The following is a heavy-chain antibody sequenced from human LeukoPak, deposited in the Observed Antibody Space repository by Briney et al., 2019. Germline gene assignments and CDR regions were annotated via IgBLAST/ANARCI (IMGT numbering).Heavy chain of an antibody. CDR3: AKVRSSGWSYDAFDI. J-gene: IGHJ3*02. Sequence: GGSLRLSCAASGFTFDDYAMHWVRQAPGKGLEWVSGISWNSGSIGYADSVKGRFTISRDNAKNSLYLQMNSLRAEDTALYYCAKVRSSGWSYDAFDIWGQGTMVTVSS. CDR2: ISWNSGSI. V-gene: IGHV3-9*01. D-gene: IGHD6-19*01. CDR1: GFTFDDYA.